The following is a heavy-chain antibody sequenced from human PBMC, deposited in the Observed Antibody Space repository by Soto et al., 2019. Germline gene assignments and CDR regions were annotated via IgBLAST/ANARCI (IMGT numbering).Heavy chain of an antibody. Sequence: SETLSLTCAASGDSINSSHWWNWVRQPPGKGLEWIGQISHSESTKYNPSLKSRVTISVDTSKNQFSLKLSSVTAADTAVYYCARQRPTDGRWEFANYYGMDVWGQGTPVTVSS. V-gene: IGHV4-4*02. J-gene: IGHJ6*02. CDR3: ARQRPTDGRWEFANYYGMDV. CDR1: GDSINSSHW. D-gene: IGHD1-26*01. CDR2: ISHSEST.